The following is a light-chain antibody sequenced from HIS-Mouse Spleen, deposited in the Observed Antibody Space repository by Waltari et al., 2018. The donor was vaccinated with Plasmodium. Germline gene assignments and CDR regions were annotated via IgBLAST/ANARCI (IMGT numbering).Light chain of an antibody. CDR3: YSTDSSGNHRV. CDR1: ALPKKY. CDR2: EES. Sequence: SYELTQPPSVSVSPGQTARITCSGDALPKKYAYWYQQKSGQAPVLVIYEESKRTAGITEGFSGSSSGTMATLTISGAQVEDEADYYCYSTDSSGNHRVFGGGTKLTVL. V-gene: IGLV3-10*01. J-gene: IGLJ3*02.